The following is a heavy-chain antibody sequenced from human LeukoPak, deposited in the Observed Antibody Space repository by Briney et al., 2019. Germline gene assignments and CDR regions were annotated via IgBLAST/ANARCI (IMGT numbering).Heavy chain of an antibody. J-gene: IGHJ4*02. CDR2: IRYDGSNK. CDR1: GFTFSSYG. Sequence: GGSLRLSCAASGFTFSSYGMHWVRQAPGKGLEWVAFIRYDGSNKHYADSVKGRFTISRDNSKNTLYLQMNSLRAEDTAVYYCATNGGLGYCSGGSCLLIDYWGQGTLVTVSS. CDR3: ATNGGLGYCSGGSCLLIDY. V-gene: IGHV3-30*02. D-gene: IGHD2-15*01.